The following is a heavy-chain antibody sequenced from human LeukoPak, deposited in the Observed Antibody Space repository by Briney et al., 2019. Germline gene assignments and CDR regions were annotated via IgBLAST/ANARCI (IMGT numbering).Heavy chain of an antibody. CDR1: GYSFTSYW. J-gene: IGHJ6*02. CDR2: IYPGDSDT. CDR3: ARTLRVVVDPYGMDV. Sequence: GESLQISCQGSGYSFTSYWIGWVRQMPGKGLEWMGIIYPGDSDTRYSPSFQGQVTISADKSISTAYLQWSSLKASDTAMYYCARTLRVVVDPYGMDVWGQGTTVTVSS. V-gene: IGHV5-51*01. D-gene: IGHD2-15*01.